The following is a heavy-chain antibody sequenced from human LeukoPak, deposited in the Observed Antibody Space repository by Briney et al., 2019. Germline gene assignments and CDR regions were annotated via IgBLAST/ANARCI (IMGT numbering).Heavy chain of an antibody. CDR2: IYTSGST. CDR3: ARDQALGYGWPTVLAIDI. CDR1: GGSISSGSYY. J-gene: IGHJ3*02. Sequence: SETLSPTCTVSGGSISSGSYYWSWIRQPAGKGLEWIGRIYTSGSTNYNPSLKSRVTISIDTSKNQFSLNLSSVTAADTAVYYCARDQALGYGWPTVLAIDIWGQGTMVTVSS. V-gene: IGHV4-61*02. D-gene: IGHD6-19*01.